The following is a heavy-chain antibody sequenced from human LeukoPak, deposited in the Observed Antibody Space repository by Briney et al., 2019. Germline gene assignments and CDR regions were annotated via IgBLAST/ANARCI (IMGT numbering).Heavy chain of an antibody. CDR3: AKTELAYCGGDCYPPYYFDY. Sequence: KSSETLSLTCTVSGGSISSYYWSWIRQPPGKGLEWIGYIYYSGSTNYNPSLKSRVTISVDTSKNQFSLKLSSVTAADTAVYYCAKTELAYCGGDCYPPYYFDYWGQGTLVTVSS. J-gene: IGHJ4*02. CDR2: IYYSGST. D-gene: IGHD2-21*02. V-gene: IGHV4-59*01. CDR1: GGSISSYY.